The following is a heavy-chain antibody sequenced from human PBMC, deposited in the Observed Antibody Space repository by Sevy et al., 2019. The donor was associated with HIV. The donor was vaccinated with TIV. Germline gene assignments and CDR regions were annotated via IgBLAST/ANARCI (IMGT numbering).Heavy chain of an antibody. Sequence: GGSLRLSCAASGFTFSSYSMYWVRQAPGKGLEWVSYISSSSSTIYYADSVKGRFTISRDNAKNSLYLQMNSLRDEDTAVYYCARGPGGANTAKDYYYYGMDVWGQGTTVTVSS. D-gene: IGHD3-16*01. CDR2: ISSSSSTI. CDR3: ARGPGGANTAKDYYYYGMDV. V-gene: IGHV3-48*02. J-gene: IGHJ6*02. CDR1: GFTFSSYS.